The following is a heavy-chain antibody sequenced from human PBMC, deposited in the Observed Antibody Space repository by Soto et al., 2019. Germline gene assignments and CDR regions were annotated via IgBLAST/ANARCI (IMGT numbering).Heavy chain of an antibody. CDR2: INHSGST. Sequence: SETLSLTCAVYGGSFSGYYWSWIRQPPGKGLEWIGEINHSGSTNYNPSLKSRVTISVDTSKNQFSLKLSSVTAADTAVYYCAGGVTVLRFLEWSAAGYYYYYGMDVWGQGTTVTVSS. J-gene: IGHJ6*02. D-gene: IGHD3-3*01. CDR1: GGSFSGYY. CDR3: AGGVTVLRFLEWSAAGYYYYYGMDV. V-gene: IGHV4-34*01.